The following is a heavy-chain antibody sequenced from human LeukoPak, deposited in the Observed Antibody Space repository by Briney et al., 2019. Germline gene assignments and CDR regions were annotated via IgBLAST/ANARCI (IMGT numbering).Heavy chain of an antibody. D-gene: IGHD3-9*01. CDR2: IYYSGST. V-gene: IGHV4-30-4*01. Sequence: SEILSLTCTVSGGSISSGDYYWSWIRQPPGKGLEWIGYIYYSGSTYYNPSLKSRVTISVDTSKNQFSLKLSSVTAADTAVYYCARGYYDILTGYFDAFDIWGQGTMVTVSS. CDR1: GGSISSGDYY. CDR3: ARGYYDILTGYFDAFDI. J-gene: IGHJ3*02.